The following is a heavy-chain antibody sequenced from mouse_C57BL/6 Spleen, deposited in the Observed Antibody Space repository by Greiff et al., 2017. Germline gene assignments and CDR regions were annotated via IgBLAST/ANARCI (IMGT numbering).Heavy chain of an antibody. Sequence: DVQLQESGGGLVKPGGSLKLSCAASGFTFSSYAMSWVRQTPEKRLEWVATISDGGSYTYYPDNVKGRFTISRDNAKNNLYLQMSHLKSEDTAMYDCARDGYGSAMDDWGQGTSVTVAS. V-gene: IGHV5-4*01. CDR3: ARDGYGSAMDD. CDR1: GFTFSSYA. CDR2: ISDGGSYT. D-gene: IGHD1-2*01. J-gene: IGHJ4*01.